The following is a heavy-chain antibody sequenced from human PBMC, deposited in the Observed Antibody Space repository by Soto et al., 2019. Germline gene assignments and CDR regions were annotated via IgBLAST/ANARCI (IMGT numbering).Heavy chain of an antibody. CDR3: ARQIFHYGSGSSNAFDI. J-gene: IGHJ3*02. CDR2: IYYSGST. CDR1: GGSISSYY. V-gene: IGHV4-59*08. D-gene: IGHD3-10*01. Sequence: QVQLQESGPGLVKPSETLSLTCTVSGGSISSYYWSWIRQPPGKGLEWIGYIYYSGSTNYNPSLKSRVTISVDTSKNQFSLKLSSVTAADTAVYYCARQIFHYGSGSSNAFDIWGQGTMVTVSS.